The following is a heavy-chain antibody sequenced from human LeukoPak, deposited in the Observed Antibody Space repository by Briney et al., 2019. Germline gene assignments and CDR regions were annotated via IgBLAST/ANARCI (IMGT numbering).Heavy chain of an antibody. CDR2: IWYDGTDK. Sequence: PGGSLRLSCAASGFTFANYAMHWVRQAPGKGLEGVAVIWYDGTDKYYADSVKGRFTISRDNSKRTLYLQMNSLRVEDTAIYYCARDEGVLLVPSYYFDYWGQGTLVTVSS. J-gene: IGHJ4*02. D-gene: IGHD3-10*01. CDR1: GFTFANYA. V-gene: IGHV3-33*01. CDR3: ARDEGVLLVPSYYFDY.